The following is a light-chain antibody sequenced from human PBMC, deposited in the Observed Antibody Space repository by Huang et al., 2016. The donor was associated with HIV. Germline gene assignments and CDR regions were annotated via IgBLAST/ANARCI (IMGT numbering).Light chain of an antibody. CDR1: QNIRTN. CDR2: GAS. J-gene: IGKJ4*01. Sequence: EIVMTQSPATLSVSPGERATLSCRASQNIRTNVAWYRQKRGQPPRLLIYGASTRAAGIPARFSGSGSGTEFTLILTNLQSEDFAVYYCQHYHDWPPLAFGGGTKVEIK. CDR3: QHYHDWPPLA. V-gene: IGKV3-15*01.